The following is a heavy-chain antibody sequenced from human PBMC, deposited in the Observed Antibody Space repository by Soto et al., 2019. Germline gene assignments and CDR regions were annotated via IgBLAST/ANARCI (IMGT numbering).Heavy chain of an antibody. V-gene: IGHV1-18*04. Sequence: ASGKVSCKASCYSFTSDGISWVRQAPGQGLEWMGWISAYNGNTNYAQKLQGRVTMTTDTSTSTAYMELRSLRSDDTAVYYCARDYDSSGYYPSYFQHWGQGTLVTVSS. CDR3: ARDYDSSGYYPSYFQH. D-gene: IGHD3-22*01. J-gene: IGHJ1*01. CDR1: CYSFTSDG. CDR2: ISAYNGNT.